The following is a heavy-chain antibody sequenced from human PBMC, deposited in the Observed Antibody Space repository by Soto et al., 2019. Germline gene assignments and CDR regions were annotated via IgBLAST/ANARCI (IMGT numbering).Heavy chain of an antibody. J-gene: IGHJ5*02. CDR3: ARDAAYGGYSFDP. CDR1: GYTFTSYA. V-gene: IGHV1-3*01. D-gene: IGHD5-12*01. CDR2: INAGNGNT. Sequence: ASVKVSCKASGYTFTSYAMHWVRQAPGQRLEWMGWINAGNGNTKYSQKFQGRVTITRDTSASTAYMELSSLRSEDTAVYYCARDAAYGGYSFDPWGQGTLVTVSS.